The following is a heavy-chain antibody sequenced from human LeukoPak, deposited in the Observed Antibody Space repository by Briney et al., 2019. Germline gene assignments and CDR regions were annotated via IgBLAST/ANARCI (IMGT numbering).Heavy chain of an antibody. CDR2: IDPSGGST. D-gene: IGHD2-2*01. V-gene: IGHV1-46*03. J-gene: IGHJ4*02. CDR1: GYTFTSYY. CDR3: ARGGCSSTSCYHGDY. Sequence: GASVKVSCKASGYTFTSYYMHWVRQAPGQGLEWMGIIDPSGGSTSYAQKFQGRVTMTRDTSTSTVYMELSSLRSEDTAVYYCARGGCSSTSCYHGDYWGQGTLVTVSS.